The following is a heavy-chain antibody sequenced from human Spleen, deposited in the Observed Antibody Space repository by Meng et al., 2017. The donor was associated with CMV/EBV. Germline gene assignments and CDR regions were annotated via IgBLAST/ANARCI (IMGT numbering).Heavy chain of an antibody. CDR2: IYSGGST. D-gene: IGHD2-15*01. J-gene: IGHJ4*02. V-gene: IGHV3-53*01. CDR3: ARWVEGLRLNYFDY. Sequence: GAPLKISFAASGFTVSSNYISWVRQAPGKGLEWVSIIYSGGSTYYADSVKGRFTISRDNSKNTLYLQMNTMRAEDTAVYYCARWVEGLRLNYFDYWGQGTLVTVSS. CDR1: GFTVSSNY.